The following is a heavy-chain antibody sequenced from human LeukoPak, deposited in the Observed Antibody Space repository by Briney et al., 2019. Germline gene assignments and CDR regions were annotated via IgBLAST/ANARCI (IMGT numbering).Heavy chain of an antibody. CDR1: GFTFSNYG. V-gene: IGHV3-30*02. Sequence: GGSLRLSCAVSGFTFSNYGMHWVRQAPGKGLEWVAFVRSDGDIKYYADSVKGRFTISRDNSRTTLYLQMSSLRAEDTAVYHCAKDLPAAYFDYWGQGTLVTVSS. CDR2: VRSDGDIK. CDR3: AKDLPAAYFDY. J-gene: IGHJ4*02. D-gene: IGHD2-2*01.